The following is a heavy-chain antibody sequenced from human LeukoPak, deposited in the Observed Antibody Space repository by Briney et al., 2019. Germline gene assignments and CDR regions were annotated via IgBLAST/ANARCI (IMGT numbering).Heavy chain of an antibody. CDR2: ITGSAGST. J-gene: IGHJ4*02. CDR3: AKGAGYNAVRCVDY. CDR1: GFTFSSYG. D-gene: IGHD5-24*01. V-gene: IGHV3-23*01. Sequence: PGGSLRLSCAASGFTFSSYGVHWVRQAPGKGLEWVSVITGSAGSTYYADSVKGRFTISRDNSKNTLYLQMDSLRAEDTAVYFCAKGAGYNAVRCVDYWGQGTLVTVSS.